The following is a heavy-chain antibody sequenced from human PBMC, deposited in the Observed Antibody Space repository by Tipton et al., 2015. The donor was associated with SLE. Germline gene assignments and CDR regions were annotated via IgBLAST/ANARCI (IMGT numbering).Heavy chain of an antibody. CDR3: ARGHERHYDSPNFDI. Sequence: TLSLTCTVSGGSISRSNYYWGWIRRPPGRGLEWIGTISYSGNTYYNPSLKSRVTISVDTSKNQFSLKLSSVTAADTAVYYCARGHERHYDSPNFDIWGQGTMVTVSS. D-gene: IGHD5-12*01. V-gene: IGHV4-39*07. CDR2: ISYSGNT. J-gene: IGHJ3*02. CDR1: GGSISRSNYY.